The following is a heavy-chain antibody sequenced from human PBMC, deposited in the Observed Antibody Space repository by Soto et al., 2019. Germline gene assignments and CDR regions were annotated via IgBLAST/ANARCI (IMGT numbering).Heavy chain of an antibody. Sequence: SETLSLTCVVSNFSISSGDYWGWIRQSPGKGLEWISSIYRSGTTSYIPSLKSRVTISVEASKNQFSLMLTAVTAADTAVYYCARTHSGSYYSVFNYWGRGSLVTVAS. J-gene: IGHJ4*02. V-gene: IGHV4-38-2*01. CDR3: ARTHSGSYYSVFNY. D-gene: IGHD1-26*01. CDR2: IYRSGTT. CDR1: NFSISSGDY.